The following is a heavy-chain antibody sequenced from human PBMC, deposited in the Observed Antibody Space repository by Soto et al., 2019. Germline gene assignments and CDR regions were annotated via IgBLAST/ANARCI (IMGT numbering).Heavy chain of an antibody. J-gene: IGHJ4*02. V-gene: IGHV1-18*01. CDR2: IRCHNGNT. CDR3: ARGYYDSTGFYYRY. Sequence: QVQLVQSGAEMRKPGASVKVSCKASGYTFTSYTITWVRQAPGQGLEWMGWIRCHNGNTDYAQNLQVRVTMTRDNSTSTVYLVLRSRRSDGTAVYYCARGYYDSTGFYYRYWGQGTLVAVSS. CDR1: GYTFTSYT. D-gene: IGHD3-22*01.